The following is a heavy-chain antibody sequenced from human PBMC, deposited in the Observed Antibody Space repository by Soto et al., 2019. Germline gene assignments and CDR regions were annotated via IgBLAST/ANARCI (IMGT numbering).Heavy chain of an antibody. CDR3: ARAATGGSSWPFDY. CDR2: IYYSGST. CDR1: GGSISSGGYY. J-gene: IGHJ4*02. D-gene: IGHD6-13*01. V-gene: IGHV4-31*11. Sequence: PSETLSLTCAVSGGSISSGGYYWSWIRQHPGKGLEWIGYIYYSGSTYYKPSLKSRVTISVDKSKNQFSLKLSSVTAADTAVYYCARAATGGSSWPFDYWGQGTLVTVSS.